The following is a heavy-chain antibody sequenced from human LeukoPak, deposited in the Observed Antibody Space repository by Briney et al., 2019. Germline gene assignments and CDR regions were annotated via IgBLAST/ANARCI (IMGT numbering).Heavy chain of an antibody. CDR2: INPNSGGT. CDR3: ARDREGPTDYYYMDV. D-gene: IGHD4-17*01. J-gene: IGHJ6*03. Sequence: ASVKVSCKASGYTFTGYHMHWVRQAPGQGLEWMGWINPNSGGTNYAQKFQGRVTMTRDMSTSTVYMELSSLRSEDTAVYYCARDREGPTDYYYMDVWGKGTTVTVSS. CDR1: GYTFTGYH. V-gene: IGHV1-2*02.